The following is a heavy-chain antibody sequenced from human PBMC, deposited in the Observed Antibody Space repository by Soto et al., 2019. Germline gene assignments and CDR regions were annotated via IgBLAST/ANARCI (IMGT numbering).Heavy chain of an antibody. CDR1: GYTFTSYG. Sequence: QVQLVQSGAEVKKPGASGKVSCKASGYTFTSYGISWGRQAPGQGLGWMGWISAYNGNTNYAQKLQGRVTMTTDTSTSTAYMELRSLRSDDTAVYYCARYFGGMDRSYDAFDIWGQGTMVTVSS. D-gene: IGHD2-15*01. CDR2: ISAYNGNT. J-gene: IGHJ3*02. V-gene: IGHV1-18*04. CDR3: ARYFGGMDRSYDAFDI.